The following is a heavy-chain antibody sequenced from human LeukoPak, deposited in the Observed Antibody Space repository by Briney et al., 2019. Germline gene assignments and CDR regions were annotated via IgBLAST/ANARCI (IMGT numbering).Heavy chain of an antibody. D-gene: IGHD2-15*01. CDR3: ARSRAALMENFDY. Sequence: ASVKVSCKASGYTFSGFTGYYMHWVRQAPGQGLEWMGWINPNSGGTNYAQKFQGRVTMTRDTSISTAYMELSRLRSDDTAVYYCARSRAALMENFDYWGQGTLVTVSS. CDR2: INPNSGGT. V-gene: IGHV1-2*02. J-gene: IGHJ4*02. CDR1: GYTFSGFTGYY.